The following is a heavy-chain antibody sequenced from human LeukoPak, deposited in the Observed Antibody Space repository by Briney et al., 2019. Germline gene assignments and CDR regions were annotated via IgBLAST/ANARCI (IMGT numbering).Heavy chain of an antibody. CDR3: ARANWGVKVTGDYYYYGMDV. J-gene: IGHJ6*02. Sequence: GASVKVSCKASGGTFSSYAISWVRQAPGQGLEWMGRIIPIRGTVNYAQKFQGRLTITADKSTSTAYMELSRLRSDDTAVYYCARANWGVKVTGDYYYYGMDVWGQGTTVTVSS. D-gene: IGHD3-9*01. CDR2: IIPIRGTV. CDR1: GGTFSSYA. V-gene: IGHV1-69*04.